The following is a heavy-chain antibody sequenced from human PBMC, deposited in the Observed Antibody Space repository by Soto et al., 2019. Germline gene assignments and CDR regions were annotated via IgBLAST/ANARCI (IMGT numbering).Heavy chain of an antibody. D-gene: IGHD6-13*01. J-gene: IGHJ6*02. V-gene: IGHV3-33*06. CDR2: IWYDGSNK. CDR1: GFTFRSYG. CDR3: TKDRSSTLDGMDV. Sequence: QVQLVESGGGVVQPGRSLRLSCAASGFTFRSYGMYWVRQAPGKGLEWVAVIWYDGSNKYYADSVKGRFTISRDNSKNTLFLQLNSLRAEDTAVYYCTKDRSSTLDGMDVWGQGTTVTVSS.